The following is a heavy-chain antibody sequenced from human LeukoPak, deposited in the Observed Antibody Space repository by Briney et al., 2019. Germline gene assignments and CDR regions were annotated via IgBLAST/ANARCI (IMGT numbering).Heavy chain of an antibody. J-gene: IGHJ3*02. CDR1: GGSFRSYA. D-gene: IGHD3-16*01. CDR2: IIPMFGTT. V-gene: IGHV1-69*13. CDR3: ARGRLTFGVVPVPKNAFDI. Sequence: SVKVSCKASGGSFRSYAISWVRQAPGQGLEWMGEIIPMFGTTNYAQNFQGRVTINADESTSTAYMELSSLRSEDTAVYYCARGRLTFGVVPVPKNAFDIWGQGTMVTVSS.